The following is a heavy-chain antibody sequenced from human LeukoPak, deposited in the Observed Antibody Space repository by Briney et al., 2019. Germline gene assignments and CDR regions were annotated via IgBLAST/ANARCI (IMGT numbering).Heavy chain of an antibody. D-gene: IGHD3-3*01. CDR2: ISSSSSYI. J-gene: IGHJ4*02. V-gene: IGHV3-21*01. CDR3: ARDTIGRFLEWLHTAFDY. CDR1: GFTFSSYS. Sequence: GGSLRLSCAASGFTFSSYSMNWVRQAPGKGLEWVSSISSSSSYIYYADSVKGRFTISRDNAKNSLYLQMNSLRAEDTAVYYCARDTIGRFLEWLHTAFDYWGQGTLVTVSS.